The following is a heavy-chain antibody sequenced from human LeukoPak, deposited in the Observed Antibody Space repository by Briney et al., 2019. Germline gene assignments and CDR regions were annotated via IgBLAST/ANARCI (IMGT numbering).Heavy chain of an antibody. CDR2: ISGSGGST. D-gene: IGHD6-13*01. Sequence: GGSLRLSCAASGFTFSGFWMSWVRQAPGKGLEWVSAISGSGGSTYYADSVKGRFTISRDNSKNTLYLQMSSLRAEDTAVYYCAKDRGIAAARNWFDPWGQGTLVTVSS. J-gene: IGHJ5*02. V-gene: IGHV3-23*01. CDR3: AKDRGIAAARNWFDP. CDR1: GFTFSGFW.